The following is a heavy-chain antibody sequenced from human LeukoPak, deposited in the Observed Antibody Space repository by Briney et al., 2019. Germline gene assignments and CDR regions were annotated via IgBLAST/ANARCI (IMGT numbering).Heavy chain of an antibody. D-gene: IGHD1-26*01. Sequence: SETLSLTCTVSGGSISSGGYYWSWIRQPPGKGLEWIGYIYHSGSTYYNPSLKSRVTISVDRSKNQFSLKLSSVTAADTAVYYCARDRLGGSYYMDWFDPWGQGTLVTVSS. CDR2: IYHSGST. CDR1: GGSISSGGYY. J-gene: IGHJ5*02. V-gene: IGHV4-30-2*01. CDR3: ARDRLGGSYYMDWFDP.